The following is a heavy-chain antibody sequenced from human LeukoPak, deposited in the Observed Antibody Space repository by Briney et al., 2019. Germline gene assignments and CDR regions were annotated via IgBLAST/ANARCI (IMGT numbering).Heavy chain of an antibody. CDR1: GGSISSYS. CDR2: INNSGYT. CDR3: ARGRSSYYDSGGYYYLVY. V-gene: IGHV4-59*01. Sequence: SETLSLTCTVSGGSISSYSWNWIRQPPGKGLEWIGNINNSGYTNNNPSLKSRVTISVDTFKNQFSLKLSSVTAADTAVYYCARGRSSYYDSGGYYYLVYWGQGTLVTVSS. D-gene: IGHD3-22*01. J-gene: IGHJ4*02.